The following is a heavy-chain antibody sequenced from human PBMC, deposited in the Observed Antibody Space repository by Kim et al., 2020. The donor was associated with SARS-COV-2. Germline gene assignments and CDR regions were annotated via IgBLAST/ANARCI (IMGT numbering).Heavy chain of an antibody. J-gene: IGHJ4*02. V-gene: IGHV1-69*13. CDR3: ARTGIFGDYGDYVED. Sequence: SVKVSCKASGGTFSSYAISWVRQAPGQGLEWMGGIIPIFATANYAQKFQGRVTITADESTSTAYMELSSLRSDDTAVYYCARTGIFGDYGDYVEDWGQGTLVTVSS. D-gene: IGHD4-17*01. CDR2: IIPIFATA. CDR1: GGTFSSYA.